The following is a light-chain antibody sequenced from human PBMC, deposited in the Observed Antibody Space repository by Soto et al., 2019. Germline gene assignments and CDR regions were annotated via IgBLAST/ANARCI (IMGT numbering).Light chain of an antibody. CDR3: QQYDNLPH. CDR1: QDISNY. Sequence: DLQMTQSPSSLSASVGDRVTITCQASQDISNYLNWYQQKPGKAPKLLIYDASNLETGVPSRFSGSGSGTDFTFTISSLQPEDIATYYCQQYDNLPHFGGGTKVEIK. CDR2: DAS. J-gene: IGKJ4*01. V-gene: IGKV1-33*01.